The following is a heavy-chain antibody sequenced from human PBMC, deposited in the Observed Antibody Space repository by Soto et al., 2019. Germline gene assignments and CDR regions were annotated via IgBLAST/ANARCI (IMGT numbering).Heavy chain of an antibody. D-gene: IGHD6-19*01. CDR1: GFTFTSSA. Sequence: SVKVSCKASGFTFTSSAMQWVRQARGQRLEWIGWTVVGSGNTNYAQKFQERVTITRDMSTSTAYMELSSLRSEDTAVYYCAAGEWLAPEVMDVWGQGTTVTVSS. V-gene: IGHV1-58*02. J-gene: IGHJ6*02. CDR3: AAGEWLAPEVMDV. CDR2: TVVGSGNT.